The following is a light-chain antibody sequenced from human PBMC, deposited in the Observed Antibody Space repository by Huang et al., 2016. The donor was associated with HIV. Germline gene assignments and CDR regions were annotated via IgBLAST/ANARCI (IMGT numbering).Light chain of an antibody. Sequence: DIQMTQSPSTLSASVGDRATITCRASQSISSRLAWYQQKPGKAPKLLIYKTSSLESGVPARFSGGGSGTEFTLTISSLQPDDFATYYCQQYNSYSMYTFGQGTKLEIK. V-gene: IGKV1-5*03. CDR3: QQYNSYSMYT. CDR2: KTS. J-gene: IGKJ2*01. CDR1: QSISSR.